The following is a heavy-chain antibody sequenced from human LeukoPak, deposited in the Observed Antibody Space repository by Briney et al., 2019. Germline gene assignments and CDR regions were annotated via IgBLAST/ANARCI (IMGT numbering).Heavy chain of an antibody. CDR2: IYYSGST. J-gene: IGHJ3*02. V-gene: IGHV4-39*01. D-gene: IGHD3-22*01. Sequence: SETLSLTCTVSGGSISSSSYYWGWIRQPPGKGLEWIGSIYYSGSTYYNPSLKSRVTISVDTSKNQFSLKLSSVTAADTAVYYCARRDYYDSSGYPQEDFDIWGQGTMVTVSS. CDR1: GGSISSSSYY. CDR3: ARRDYYDSSGYPQEDFDI.